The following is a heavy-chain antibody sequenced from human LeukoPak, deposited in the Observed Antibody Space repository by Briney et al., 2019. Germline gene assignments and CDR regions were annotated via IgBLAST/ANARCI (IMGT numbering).Heavy chain of an antibody. CDR2: ISLDGSNK. V-gene: IGHV3-30*18. CDR3: AKYYASDYYYGMDV. D-gene: IGHD3-10*01. Sequence: GGSLRLSCAASGFTFSSYGMHWVRQAPGKGLEWVAVISLDGSNKYYADSVKGRFTISRDNSKNTLYLQMNSLRAEDTAVYYCAKYYASDYYYGMDVWGQGTTVTVSS. J-gene: IGHJ6*02. CDR1: GFTFSSYG.